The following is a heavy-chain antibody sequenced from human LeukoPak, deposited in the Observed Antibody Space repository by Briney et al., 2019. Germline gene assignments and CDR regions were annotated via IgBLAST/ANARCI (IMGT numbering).Heavy chain of an antibody. J-gene: IGHJ4*02. Sequence: AGGSLRLSCAASGFTFSSYSMNWVRQAPGKGVEWVSSISSSSSYIYYADSAKGRFTISRDNAKNSLYLQMNSLRAEDTAVYYCAQSPDYGDYVALDYWGQGTLVTVSS. CDR2: ISSSSSYI. CDR1: GFTFSSYS. CDR3: AQSPDYGDYVALDY. D-gene: IGHD4-17*01. V-gene: IGHV3-21*01.